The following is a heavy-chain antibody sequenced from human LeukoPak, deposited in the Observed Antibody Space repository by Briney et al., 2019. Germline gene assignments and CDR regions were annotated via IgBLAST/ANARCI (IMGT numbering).Heavy chain of an antibody. D-gene: IGHD2-2*01. Sequence: SETLSLTCTVSGGSISSYYWSWIRQPPGKGLEWIGYIYYSGSTNHNPSLKSRVTISVDTSKNQFSLKLSSVTAADTAVYYCARRKGYCSSTSCEYNWFDPWGQGTLVTVSS. CDR1: GGSISSYY. J-gene: IGHJ5*02. V-gene: IGHV4-59*01. CDR3: ARRKGYCSSTSCEYNWFDP. CDR2: IYYSGST.